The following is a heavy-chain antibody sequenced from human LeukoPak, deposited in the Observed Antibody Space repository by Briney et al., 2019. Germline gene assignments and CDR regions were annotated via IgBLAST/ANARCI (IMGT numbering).Heavy chain of an antibody. CDR2: IKQDGREK. J-gene: IGHJ4*02. CDR1: GFTFSNYW. Sequence: GGSLRLSCAASGFTFSNYWMTWVRQAPGKGLEWVANIKQDGREKYYVDSVKGRFTISRDNAKNSLYLQMNSLRAEDTAVYYCARPKHYYGSGSYHPFDYWGQGTLVTVSS. CDR3: ARPKHYYGSGSYHPFDY. D-gene: IGHD3-10*01. V-gene: IGHV3-7*01.